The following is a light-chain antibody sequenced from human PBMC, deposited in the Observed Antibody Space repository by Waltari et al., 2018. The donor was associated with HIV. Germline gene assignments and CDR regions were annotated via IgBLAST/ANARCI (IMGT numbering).Light chain of an antibody. Sequence: EIVLTQSPGTLSLSPGDRATLSCRASQSVSSNYLAWHQQKPGQAPRLLVYGASSRATGIPDRFSGSGSGTDFTLTISRLEPEDFAVYYCQQYGGSPPTFGQGTKVEIK. V-gene: IGKV3-20*01. J-gene: IGKJ1*01. CDR2: GAS. CDR3: QQYGGSPPT. CDR1: QSVSSNY.